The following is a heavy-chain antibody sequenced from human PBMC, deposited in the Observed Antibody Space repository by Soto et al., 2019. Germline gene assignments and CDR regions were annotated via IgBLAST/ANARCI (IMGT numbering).Heavy chain of an antibody. CDR3: ARDDYPYYDDSSGYHFDY. CDR1: GFTFSTYN. CDR2: ISDSSSTI. J-gene: IGHJ4*02. D-gene: IGHD3-22*01. Sequence: EVQLVESGGGLVQPGGSLRLSCAASGFTFSTYNMNWVRQAPGKGLEWVSYISDSSSTIHYADSVKGRFTISRDNAKNSLYLQMNGLRAEDTAVYYCARDDYPYYDDSSGYHFDYWGQGALVTVS. V-gene: IGHV3-48*01.